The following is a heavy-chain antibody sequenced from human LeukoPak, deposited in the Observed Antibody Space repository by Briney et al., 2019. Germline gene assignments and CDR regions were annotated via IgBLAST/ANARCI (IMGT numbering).Heavy chain of an antibody. Sequence: SETLSLTCAVSGYSISSGYYWGWIRRPPGKGLEGIGSIYHSGSTYYNPSLKSRVTISVDTSKNQFSLKLSSVTAADTAVYYCSRLGRTVARDYYYYMDVWGKGTTVTVSS. CDR3: SRLGRTVARDYYYYMDV. J-gene: IGHJ6*03. CDR2: IYHSGST. V-gene: IGHV4-38-2*01. D-gene: IGHD4-23*01. CDR1: GYSISSGYY.